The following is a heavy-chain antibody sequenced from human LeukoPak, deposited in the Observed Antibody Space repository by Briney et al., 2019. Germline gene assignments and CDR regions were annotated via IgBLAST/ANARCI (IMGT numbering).Heavy chain of an antibody. Sequence: ASETLSLTCTVSGGSISSYYWSWIRQPPGKGLEWIGYIYYSGSTYYNPSLKSRVTISIDRSKNQFSLKLSSVTAADTAIYYCARGSMIRGVIDYWGQGTLVTVSS. D-gene: IGHD3-10*01. V-gene: IGHV4-59*12. J-gene: IGHJ4*02. CDR2: IYYSGST. CDR1: GGSISSYY. CDR3: ARGSMIRGVIDY.